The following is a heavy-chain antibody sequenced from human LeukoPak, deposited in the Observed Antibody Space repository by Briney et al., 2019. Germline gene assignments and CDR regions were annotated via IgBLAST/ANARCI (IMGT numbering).Heavy chain of an antibody. J-gene: IGHJ4*02. D-gene: IGHD3-10*01. CDR3: ARDITVTDHDIGY. Sequence: ASVKVSCKASGYAFTTYYIHWLRQAPGQGPEWMGIISPNGGSTSYAQKFQGRVTMARDTSTSTVYMELSSLKSEDTAVYYCARDITVTDHDIGYWGQGILVTVSS. CDR1: GYAFTTYY. V-gene: IGHV1-46*01. CDR2: ISPNGGST.